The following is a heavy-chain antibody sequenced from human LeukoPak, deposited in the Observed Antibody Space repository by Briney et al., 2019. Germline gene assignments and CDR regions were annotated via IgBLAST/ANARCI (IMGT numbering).Heavy chain of an antibody. J-gene: IGHJ3*02. CDR2: IGNTET. CDR1: GFTFDTYA. D-gene: IGHD3-10*01. V-gene: IGHV3-23*01. Sequence: GGSLRLSCAASGFTFDTYAMSWVRQAPGKGLEWVSTIGNTETYYADSVKGRFTISRDNRQNTVYVQMTSLRAEDTAVYFCAKDAIRGNGIYDAFDIWGQGTRVTVSS. CDR3: AKDAIRGNGIYDAFDI.